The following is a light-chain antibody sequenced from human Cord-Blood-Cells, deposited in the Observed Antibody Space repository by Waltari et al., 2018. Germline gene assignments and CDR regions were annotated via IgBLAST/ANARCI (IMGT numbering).Light chain of an antibody. CDR1: SSDVGGYNY. V-gene: IGLV2-11*01. J-gene: IGLJ1*01. CDR2: DVS. Sequence: QSALPPPRSVSGSPGQSVTISCTGTSSDVGGYNYVSWYQQHPGKAPKRMIYDVSKRPSGVPDRFSGSKSGNTASLTISGLQAEDEADYYCCSYAGSYVFGTGTKVTVL. CDR3: CSYAGSYV.